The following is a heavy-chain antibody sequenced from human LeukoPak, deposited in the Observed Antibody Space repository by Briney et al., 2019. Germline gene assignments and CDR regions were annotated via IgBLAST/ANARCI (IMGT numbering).Heavy chain of an antibody. V-gene: IGHV3-48*01. D-gene: IGHD1-7*01. J-gene: IGHJ5*02. CDR2: ISSSSSTI. CDR1: GFTFSSYA. CDR3: AREYNWNYGRFDP. Sequence: GGSLRLSCAASGFTFSSYAMHWVRQAPGKGLEWVSYISSSSSTIYYADSVKGRFTISRDNAKNSLYLQMNSLRAEDTAVYYCAREYNWNYGRFDPWGQGTLVTVSS.